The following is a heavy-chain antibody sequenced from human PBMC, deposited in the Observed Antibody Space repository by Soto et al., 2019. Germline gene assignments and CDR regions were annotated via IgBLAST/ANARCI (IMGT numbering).Heavy chain of an antibody. CDR1: GFSFSDYE. D-gene: IGHD5-18*01. V-gene: IGHV3-48*03. CDR3: ARDSGYSYGYFDY. J-gene: IGHJ4*02. CDR2: IGRSGTTI. Sequence: SLRLSCAVSGFSFSDYEMNWVRQAPGKGLEWVSYIGRSGTTIYYADSVKGRFTISRDNTKNSLYLQMNSLTAEDTAVYYCARDSGYSYGYFDYWGQGTLVTVSS.